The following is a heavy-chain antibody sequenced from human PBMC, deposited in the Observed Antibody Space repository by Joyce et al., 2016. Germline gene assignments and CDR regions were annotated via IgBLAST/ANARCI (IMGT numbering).Heavy chain of an antibody. CDR1: GGTFSRYG. Sequence: QVQLVQSGAEVKKPGSSMKVSCQASGGTFSRYGISWVRQAPGQGLEWIGGIIPVFGTTYYTQKFQYRVTMTADESTSTAYMELSSLKSDDTAVYYCARGPEVIVVADSRAEFARNWFDPWGQGTPVTVSS. D-gene: IGHD6-19*01. V-gene: IGHV1-69*01. CDR2: IIPVFGTT. J-gene: IGHJ5*02. CDR3: ARGPEVIVVADSRAEFARNWFDP.